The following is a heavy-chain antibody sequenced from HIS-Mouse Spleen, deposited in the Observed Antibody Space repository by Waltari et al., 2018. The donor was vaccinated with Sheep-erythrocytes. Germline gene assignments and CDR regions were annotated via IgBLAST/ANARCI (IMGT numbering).Heavy chain of an antibody. V-gene: IGHV5-51*03. J-gene: IGHJ3*02. D-gene: IGHD3-3*01. CDR3: ARGPVLRFLEWLPTDAFDI. CDR2: SDPGDSAT. Sequence: EVQLVQSGAEVKKPGESLKISCKGSGYSFTSYWIGWVRQMPGKGLEWMGSSDPGDSATRYSPSFQGQVTISADKSISTAYLQWSSLKASDTAMYYCARGPVLRFLEWLPTDAFDIWGQGTMVTVSS. CDR1: GYSFTSYW.